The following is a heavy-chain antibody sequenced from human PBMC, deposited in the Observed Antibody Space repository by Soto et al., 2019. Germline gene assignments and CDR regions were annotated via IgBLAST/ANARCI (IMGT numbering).Heavy chain of an antibody. Sequence: HPGGSLRLSCAASGFTFNRNGVTWVRQAPGKGLEWVSYISSSSSLIYYADSVKGRFIISRDNAKNSLYMQMNSLKNEDTAVYYCARGGRDCAYGTCYFRHWGRGTLFTIAS. CDR1: GFTFNRNG. J-gene: IGHJ1*01. CDR3: ARGGRDCAYGTCYFRH. D-gene: IGHD2-8*01. V-gene: IGHV3-48*02. CDR2: ISSSSSLI.